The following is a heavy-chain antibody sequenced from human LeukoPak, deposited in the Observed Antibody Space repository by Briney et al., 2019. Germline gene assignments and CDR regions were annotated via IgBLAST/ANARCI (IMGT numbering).Heavy chain of an antibody. CDR1: AYTFTRYG. J-gene: IGHJ4*02. V-gene: IGHV1-18*01. D-gene: IGHD3-16*01. CDR2: LNTDSGNT. CDR3: AWHGGNDPKRDYFDF. Sequence: ASVKVSCKASAYTFTRYGISWVRQAPGQGLEWMGWLNTDSGNTKYAQKFPGRVTMTTDTSTTTAHMELSSLTSDDTAIYYFAWHGGNDPKRDYFDFWGPGTLVTVSS.